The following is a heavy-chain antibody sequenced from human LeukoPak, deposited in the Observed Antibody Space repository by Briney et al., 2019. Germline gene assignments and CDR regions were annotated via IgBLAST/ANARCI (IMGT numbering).Heavy chain of an antibody. Sequence: GASVKVSCKASDYTFTRYGFSWVRQAPEQGLEWMGWISADNGNTDYAQRLQGRVTMTTDTSTSTAYMEVRSLRSDDTAVYYCASNTGSDSSGYAYWGQGTLVTVSS. D-gene: IGHD3-22*01. V-gene: IGHV1-18*01. CDR1: DYTFTRYG. CDR2: ISADNGNT. J-gene: IGHJ4*02. CDR3: ASNTGSDSSGYAY.